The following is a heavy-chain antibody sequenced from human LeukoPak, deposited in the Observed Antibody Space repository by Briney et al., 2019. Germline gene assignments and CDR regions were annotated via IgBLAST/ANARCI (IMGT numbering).Heavy chain of an antibody. Sequence: GGSLRLSCAASGFPFSNYGMSWVRQAPGKGLEWVSAISGSGGSTYYADSVKGRFTISRDNSKNTLYLQMNSLRAEDTAVYYCAKAGPIYCSGGSCYDYWGQGTLVTVSS. J-gene: IGHJ4*02. V-gene: IGHV3-23*01. CDR1: GFPFSNYG. D-gene: IGHD2-15*01. CDR2: ISGSGGST. CDR3: AKAGPIYCSGGSCYDY.